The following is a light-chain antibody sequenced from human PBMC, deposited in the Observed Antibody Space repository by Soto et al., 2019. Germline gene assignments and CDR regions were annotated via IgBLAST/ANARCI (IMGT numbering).Light chain of an antibody. CDR2: SNY. Sequence: QSALTQPPSASGTPGQRVTISCSGSSSNIGSNTVNWYQHLPGTAPKLLIYSNYQRPSGVPDRFSGSKSGTSASLVISGPQSEDEADYYCAAWDDSLKGHYVFETGTKVTVL. V-gene: IGLV1-44*01. J-gene: IGLJ1*01. CDR1: SSNIGSNT. CDR3: AAWDDSLKGHYV.